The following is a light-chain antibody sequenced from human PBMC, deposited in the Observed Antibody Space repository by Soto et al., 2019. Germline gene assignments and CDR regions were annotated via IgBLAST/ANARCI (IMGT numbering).Light chain of an antibody. Sequence: EVVLTQSPLSLPVTVGQPATVSCRSSQSLLFFNGITYSTLFHQRPGHPPRRLISEVSNRDSGVPDRFSGSGSGTDFTLEISRVEAEDVGLFYCMQGTHWPLTFGGGTRVEIK. V-gene: IGKV2-30*01. CDR2: EVS. CDR3: MQGTHWPLT. CDR1: QSLLFFNGITY. J-gene: IGKJ4*01.